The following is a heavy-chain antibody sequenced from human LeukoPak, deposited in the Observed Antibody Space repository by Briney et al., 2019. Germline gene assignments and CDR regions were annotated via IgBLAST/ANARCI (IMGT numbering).Heavy chain of an antibody. D-gene: IGHD3-10*01. V-gene: IGHV3-48*03. CDR1: GFTFSSYE. J-gene: IGHJ6*02. CDR3: ARDRYGITMVRGVNYYYYYGMDV. Sequence: GGSLRLSCAASGFTFSSYERNWVRQAQGKGLKWGSYISSGGSTIYYADSVKGRFTISRDNAKNSLYLQMNSLRGEDTAVYYCARDRYGITMVRGVNYYYYYGMDVWGQGTTVTVSS. CDR2: ISSGGSTI.